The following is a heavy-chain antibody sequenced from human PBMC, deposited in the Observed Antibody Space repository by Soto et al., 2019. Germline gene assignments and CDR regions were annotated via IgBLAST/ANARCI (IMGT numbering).Heavy chain of an antibody. CDR2: IGTAGDT. CDR1: GLTFSSYD. Sequence: GGSLRLSCAASGLTFSSYDMHWVRQATGKGLEWVSAIGTAGDTYYPGSVKGRFTISRENAKNSLYLQMNSLRAGDTAVYYCARDIGSGWYDYWGQGTLVTVSS. D-gene: IGHD6-19*01. V-gene: IGHV3-13*01. J-gene: IGHJ4*02. CDR3: ARDIGSGWYDY.